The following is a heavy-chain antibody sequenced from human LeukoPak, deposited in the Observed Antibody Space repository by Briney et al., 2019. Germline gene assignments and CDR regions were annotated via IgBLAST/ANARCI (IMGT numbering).Heavy chain of an antibody. Sequence: SETLSLTCTVSGGSISSSSYYWGRIRQPPGKGLEWIGSIYYSGSTYYNPSLKSRVTISVDTSKNQFSLKLSSVTAADTAVYYCASAGLRFLEWLEFDYWGQGTLVTVSS. CDR2: IYYSGST. J-gene: IGHJ4*02. CDR3: ASAGLRFLEWLEFDY. D-gene: IGHD3-3*01. CDR1: GGSISSSSYY. V-gene: IGHV4-39*01.